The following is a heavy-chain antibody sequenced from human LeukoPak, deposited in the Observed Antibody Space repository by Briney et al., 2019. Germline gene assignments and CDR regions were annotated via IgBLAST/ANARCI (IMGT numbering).Heavy chain of an antibody. J-gene: IGHJ4*02. V-gene: IGHV4-59*01. Sequence: SETLSLTCTVSGGSISSYYWSWIRQPPGKGLEWIGYIYYSGSTNYNPSLKSRVTISVDTSKNQFSLKLNSVTAADTAVYYCVRDGGLGYCTGGSCGIDYWGQGTVVTVSS. CDR3: VRDGGLGYCTGGSCGIDY. CDR2: IYYSGST. CDR1: GGSISSYY. D-gene: IGHD2-15*01.